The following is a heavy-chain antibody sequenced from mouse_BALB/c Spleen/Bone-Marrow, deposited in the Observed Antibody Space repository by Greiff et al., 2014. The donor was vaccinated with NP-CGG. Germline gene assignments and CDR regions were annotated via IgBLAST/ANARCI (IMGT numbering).Heavy chain of an antibody. CDR3: ARRDYSFAY. V-gene: IGHV1-54*01. D-gene: IGHD2-13*01. CDR1: GYAFTNYL. J-gene: IGHJ3*01. CDR2: INPGSGGT. Sequence: VKLMESGAELVRPGTSVKVSCKASGYAFTNYLIEWVKQRPGQGLEWIGVINPGSGGTNYNEKFKGKATLTADKSSSTAYMQLSSLTSDDSAVYFCARRDYSFAYWGQGTLVTVYA.